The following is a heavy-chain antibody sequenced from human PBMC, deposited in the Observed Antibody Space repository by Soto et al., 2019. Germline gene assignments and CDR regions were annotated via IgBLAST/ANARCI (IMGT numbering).Heavy chain of an antibody. CDR3: ARDTLRFGELSLEWDGMDV. D-gene: IGHD3-16*02. CDR2: IYYSGST. Sequence: QVQLQESGPGLVKPSQTLSLTCTVSGGSISSGGYYWSWIRQHPGKGLEWIGYIYYSGSTYYNPSLQSRVTISVDTSKNQFSLKLSSVTAADTAVYYCARDTLRFGELSLEWDGMDVWGQGTTVTVSS. V-gene: IGHV4-31*03. J-gene: IGHJ6*02. CDR1: GGSISSGGYY.